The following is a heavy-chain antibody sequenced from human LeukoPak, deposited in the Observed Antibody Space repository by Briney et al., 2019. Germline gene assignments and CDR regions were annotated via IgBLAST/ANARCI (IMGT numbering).Heavy chain of an antibody. D-gene: IGHD5-18*01. J-gene: IGHJ4*02. Sequence: GESLRLSCAASGFTFSTYNMNWVRQAPGKGLEWVALISYDGSNKYYTDSVKGRFTISRDNSKHTLYLQMNSLRAEDTAMYYCAKSSGYSYGLNYWGQGTLVTVSS. CDR2: ISYDGSNK. CDR3: AKSSGYSYGLNY. CDR1: GFTFSTYN. V-gene: IGHV3-30*18.